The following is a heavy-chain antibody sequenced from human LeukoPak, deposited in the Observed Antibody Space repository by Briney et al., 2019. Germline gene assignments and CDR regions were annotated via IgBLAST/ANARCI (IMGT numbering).Heavy chain of an antibody. CDR1: GYTLTELS. CDR3: ATNRAPDCGGDCYPSYYYMDV. CDR2: FDPEDGET. J-gene: IGHJ6*03. Sequence: ASVKVSCKASGYTLTELSMHWVRQAPGKGLEWMGGFDPEDGETIYAQKFQGRVTMTEDTSTDTAYMELSSLRSEDTAVYYCATNRAPDCGGDCYPSYYYMDVWGKGTTVTVSS. D-gene: IGHD2-21*01. V-gene: IGHV1-24*01.